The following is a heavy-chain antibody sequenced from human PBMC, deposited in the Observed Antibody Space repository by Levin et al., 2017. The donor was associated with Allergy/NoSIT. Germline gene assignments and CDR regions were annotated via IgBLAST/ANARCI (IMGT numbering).Heavy chain of an antibody. CDR1: GYTFTGYY. D-gene: IGHD6-13*01. V-gene: IGHV1-2*02. Sequence: ASVKVSCKASGYTFTGYYMHWVRQAPGQGLEWMGSINPNSGGTNYAQKFQGRVTMTRDTSISTAYMELSRLRSDDTAVYYCARKKAGSSWYHWFDPWGQGTLVTVSS. CDR3: ARKKAGSSWYHWFDP. CDR2: INPNSGGT. J-gene: IGHJ5*02.